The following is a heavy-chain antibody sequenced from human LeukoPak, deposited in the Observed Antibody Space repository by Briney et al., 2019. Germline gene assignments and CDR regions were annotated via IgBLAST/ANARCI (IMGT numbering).Heavy chain of an antibody. CDR3: AKDSSPITAALFDS. CDR2: ISWNSGDI. J-gene: IGHJ4*02. V-gene: IGHV3-9*03. CDR1: EFTFDDYA. D-gene: IGHD6-13*01. Sequence: GRSLRLSCAASEFTFDDYAMHWVRQAPGKGLEWVSGISWNSGDIGYADSVKGRFTISRDNAKNSLYLQMNGLRAEDMALYYCAKDSSPITAALFDSWGQGTLVTVSS.